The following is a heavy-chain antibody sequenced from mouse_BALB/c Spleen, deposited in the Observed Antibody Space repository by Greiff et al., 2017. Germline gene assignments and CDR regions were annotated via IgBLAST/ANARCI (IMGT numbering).Heavy chain of an antibody. V-gene: IGHV1-54*03. CDR3: ARAGNYVPFAY. CDR2: INPGSGGT. Sequence: QVQLKESGAELVRPGTSVKVSCKASGYAFTNYLIEWVKQRPGQGLEWIGVINPGSGGTNYNEKFKGKATLTADKSSSTAYMQLSSLTSDDSAVYFCARAGNYVPFAYWGQGTLVTVSA. CDR1: GYAFTNYL. D-gene: IGHD2-1*01. J-gene: IGHJ3*01.